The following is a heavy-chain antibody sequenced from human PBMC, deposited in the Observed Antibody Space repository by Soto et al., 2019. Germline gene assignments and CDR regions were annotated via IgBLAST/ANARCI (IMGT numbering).Heavy chain of an antibody. CDR3: AKEKDYDYVWGSYRYTSDY. CDR1: GSTFSSYA. Sequence: LSCADSGSTFSSYAMTWVRQAPGKGLEWVSAISGSGSTFYADSVKGRFTISRDNSKNTLYLQMNSLRAEDTAVYYCAKEKDYDYVWGSYRYTSDYWGQGTLVTVSS. J-gene: IGHJ4*02. D-gene: IGHD3-16*02. CDR2: ISGSGST. V-gene: IGHV3-23*01.